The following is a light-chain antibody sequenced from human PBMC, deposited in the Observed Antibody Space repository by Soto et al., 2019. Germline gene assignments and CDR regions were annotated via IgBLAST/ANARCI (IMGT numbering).Light chain of an antibody. Sequence: QSALTQPASVSGSPGQSITISCTGTSSDVGGYHYVSWYQQHPGKAPKLMIYAVNNRPSGVSTRFSGSKSGNTASLTISGLQAEDEADYYCSSYSSSSLYVFGTGTKLTVL. J-gene: IGLJ1*01. CDR3: SSYSSSSLYV. V-gene: IGLV2-14*01. CDR2: AVN. CDR1: SSDVGGYHY.